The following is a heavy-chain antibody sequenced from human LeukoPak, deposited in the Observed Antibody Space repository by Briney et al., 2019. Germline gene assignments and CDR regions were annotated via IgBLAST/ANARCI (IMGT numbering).Heavy chain of an antibody. CDR2: IIPIFGTA. CDR3: GRDRSIAAAGSPMDV. J-gene: IGHJ6*02. D-gene: IGHD6-13*01. V-gene: IGHV1-69*05. CDR1: GGTFSSYA. Sequence: SVKVSCKASGGTFSSYAISWVRQAPGQGLGWMGGIIPIFGTANYAQKFQGRVTITTDESTSTAYMELSSLRSEDTAVYYCGRDRSIAAAGSPMDVWGQGTTVTVSS.